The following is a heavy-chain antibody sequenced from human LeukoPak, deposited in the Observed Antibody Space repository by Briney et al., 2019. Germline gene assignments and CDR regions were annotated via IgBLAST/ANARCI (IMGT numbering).Heavy chain of an antibody. CDR2: ISASGVNT. D-gene: IGHD1-26*01. CDR3: AKDVPPWEPADYFDY. CDR1: GFTFSSYA. Sequence: GGSLRLSCAASGFTFSSYAMHWVRQAPGKGLEWVSGISASGVNTFYADSVQGRFTISRDNSKSTLYLQMNSLRDEDTAAYYCAKDVPPWEPADYFDYWGQGTLVAVSS. V-gene: IGHV3-23*01. J-gene: IGHJ4*02.